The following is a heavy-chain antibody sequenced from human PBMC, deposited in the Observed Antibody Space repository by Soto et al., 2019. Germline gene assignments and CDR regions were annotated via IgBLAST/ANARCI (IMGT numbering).Heavy chain of an antibody. J-gene: IGHJ4*02. Sequence: EVQLVESGGNLVQPGGSLRLSCEASGFTFSGFDMHWVRQPTGKGLEWVSTIGTAGDTYYAVSVKGRFTISRDNAKNSWSRHRNSLRAGDTAVYFCARGQEVGAHFFDSWGQGTQVTVSS. CDR2: IGTAGDT. D-gene: IGHD2-15*01. CDR3: ARGQEVGAHFFDS. V-gene: IGHV3-13*01. CDR1: GFTFSGFD.